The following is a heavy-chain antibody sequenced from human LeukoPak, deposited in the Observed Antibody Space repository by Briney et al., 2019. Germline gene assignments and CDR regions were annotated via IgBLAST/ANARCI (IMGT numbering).Heavy chain of an antibody. CDR1: GVTFSSYA. D-gene: IGHD6-19*01. V-gene: IGHV1-69*13. CDR2: IIPIFGTA. CDR3: ARDQGSSGWYQGGFDP. J-gene: IGHJ5*02. Sequence: SVNVSCKASGVTFSSYAISWVRQAPGQGLEWMGGIIPIFGTANYAQKFQGRVTITADESTSTAYMELSSLRSEDTAVYYCARDQGSSGWYQGGFDPWGQGTLVTVSS.